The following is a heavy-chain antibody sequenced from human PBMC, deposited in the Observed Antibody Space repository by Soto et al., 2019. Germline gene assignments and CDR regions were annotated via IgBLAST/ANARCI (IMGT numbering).Heavy chain of an antibody. CDR2: INHSGST. CDR3: ASSARAVAGTGANFDY. V-gene: IGHV4-34*01. Sequence: SETLSLTCAVYGGSFSGYYWSWIRQPPGKGLEWIGEINHSGSTNYNPSLKSRVTISVETSKNQFSLKLSSVTAADTAVYYCASSARAVAGTGANFDYWGQGTLVTVSS. D-gene: IGHD6-19*01. CDR1: GGSFSGYY. J-gene: IGHJ4*02.